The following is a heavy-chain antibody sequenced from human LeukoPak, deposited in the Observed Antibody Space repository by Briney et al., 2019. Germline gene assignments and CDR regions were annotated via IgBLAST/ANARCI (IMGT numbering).Heavy chain of an antibody. CDR3: ARVVADYDILFDY. D-gene: IGHD3-9*01. CDR2: ISQDGSEK. CDR1: GFTFSSYW. V-gene: IGHV3-7*03. J-gene: IGHJ4*02. Sequence: PGGSLRLSCAASGFTFSSYWMTWVRQAPGKGLEWVANISQDGSEKYYVDSVKGRFTISRDNAKSSLYLQMNSLRAEDTAVYYCARVVADYDILFDYWGQGSLVTVSS.